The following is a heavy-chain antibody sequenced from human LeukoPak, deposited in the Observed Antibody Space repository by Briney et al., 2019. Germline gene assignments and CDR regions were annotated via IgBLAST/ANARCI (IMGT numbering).Heavy chain of an antibody. CDR2: ISGVGATT. CDR1: GFSFDDNA. V-gene: IGHV3-43*02. CDR3: AKDNQRGGFQH. D-gene: IGHD3-16*01. J-gene: IGHJ1*01. Sequence: GGPLRLSCAASGFSFDDNAMYWVGQAPGKGLEWVSLISGVGATTYYADSEKGRSNISRHNSKSSLYLQMNSLRSEDTALYYCAKDNQRGGFQHWGQGTLVTVSS.